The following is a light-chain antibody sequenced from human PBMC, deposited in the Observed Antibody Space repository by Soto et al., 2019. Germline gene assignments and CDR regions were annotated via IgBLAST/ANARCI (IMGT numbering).Light chain of an antibody. J-gene: IGKJ4*01. V-gene: IGKV1-39*01. CDR1: QSVSGY. CDR3: QQTYITPLT. Sequence: DIQMTQSPSSLSASAGDRVTITCRASQSVSGYLHWYQHKPGKAPKLLIYGASTLQSGVPSRFSGGGSGTDFTLTITSLQPEDFATYYCQQTYITPLTFGGGTKVEIK. CDR2: GAS.